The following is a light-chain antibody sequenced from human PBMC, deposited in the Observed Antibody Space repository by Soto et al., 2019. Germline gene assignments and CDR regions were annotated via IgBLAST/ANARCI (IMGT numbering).Light chain of an antibody. CDR2: TTS. CDR3: QQAHSTPVT. Sequence: DIQMTQSPSSLSASVGDSVTITCRASQIISNYLNWYQQKPGQAPNLLIYTTSTLKSGVPSRFSGSGSGTDFTLTISSLRPEDFATYFCQQAHSTPVTFGGGPKLEL. J-gene: IGKJ4*02. V-gene: IGKV1-39*01. CDR1: QIISNY.